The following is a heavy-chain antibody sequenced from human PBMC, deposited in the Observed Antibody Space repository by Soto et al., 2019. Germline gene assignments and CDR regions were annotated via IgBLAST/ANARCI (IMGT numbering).Heavy chain of an antibody. CDR3: ARISSVDPYGYVNGGLDV. D-gene: IGHD5-18*01. CDR1: GGSIRSYY. J-gene: IGHJ6*02. V-gene: IGHV4-59*01. CDR2: FYHSGNS. Sequence: SETLSLTCSVSGGSIRSYYWSWIRQSPEKGLEWIGYFYHSGNSNYNPSLKSRVTISVDTSKNQLSLSLRSVTAADTAVYFCARISSVDPYGYVNGGLDVWGQVPTVTVSS.